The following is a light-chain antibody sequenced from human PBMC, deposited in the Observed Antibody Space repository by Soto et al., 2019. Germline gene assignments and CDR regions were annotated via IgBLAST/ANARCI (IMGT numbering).Light chain of an antibody. J-gene: IGLJ1*01. CDR3: SSFTGASTI. CDR2: EVT. Sequence: QSVVTQPPSASLSPGQSVTMSCTGTSSDVGGYNYVSWYQQHPGKAPKLVIYEVTKRPSGVPDRFSGSKSGNTASLTVSGLQAEDEADYYCSSFTGASTIFGTGTKVTVL. CDR1: SSDVGGYNY. V-gene: IGLV2-8*01.